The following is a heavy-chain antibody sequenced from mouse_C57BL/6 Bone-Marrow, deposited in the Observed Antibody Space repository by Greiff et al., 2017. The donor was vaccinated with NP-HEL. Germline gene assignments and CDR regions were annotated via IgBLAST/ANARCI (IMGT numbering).Heavy chain of an antibody. CDR2: ISSGSSTI. Sequence: EVQLVESGGGLVKPGGSLKLSCAASGFTFSDYGMHWVRQAPEKGLEWVAYISSGSSTIYYADTVMGRFTISRDNAKNTLFLQMTSLRSEDTAMYYCARITPHYYAMDYWGQGTSVTVSS. V-gene: IGHV5-17*01. J-gene: IGHJ4*01. CDR1: GFTFSDYG. CDR3: ARITPHYYAMDY.